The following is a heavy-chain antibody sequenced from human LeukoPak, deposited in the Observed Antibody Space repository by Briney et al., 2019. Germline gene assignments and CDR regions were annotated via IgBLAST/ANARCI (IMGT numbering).Heavy chain of an antibody. CDR1: GFIFSSYW. V-gene: IGHV3-74*01. CDR2: IKSDGSST. CDR3: ARRGAVTYAFDI. Sequence: WGSLRLSCAASGFIFSSYWIYWVRQAPGKGLVCVSRIKSDGSSTSYADSVKGRFTISRDNAKNTLYLQMNSLRAEDTAVYYCARRGAVTYAFDIWGQGTMVTVSS. J-gene: IGHJ3*02. D-gene: IGHD4-17*01.